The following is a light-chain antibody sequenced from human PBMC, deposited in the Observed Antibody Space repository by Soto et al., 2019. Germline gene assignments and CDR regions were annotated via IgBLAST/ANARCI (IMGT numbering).Light chain of an antibody. J-gene: IGLJ1*01. Sequence: QSVLAQPSSVSGSPGQSITISCTGTSTDVGGYNYVSWYQHHPGKGPKLIIYEVNNRPSGVSDRFSGSKSGNKASLTISNLEAEDESDYYCGSFAGGHSYVFGTGTKVTVL. V-gene: IGLV2-14*01. CDR2: EVN. CDR3: GSFAGGHSYV. CDR1: STDVGGYNY.